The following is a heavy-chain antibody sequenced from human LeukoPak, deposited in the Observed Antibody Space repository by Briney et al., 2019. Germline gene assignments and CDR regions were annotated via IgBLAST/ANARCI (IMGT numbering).Heavy chain of an antibody. CDR3: ARGSRYYGSGSYYLYY. Sequence: SETLSLTCAVFGGSFSGYYWSWIRQPPGKGLEWVGEINHSGSTNYNPSLKSRVTISVDTSKNQFSLKLSSVTAADTAVYYCARGSRYYGSGSYYLYYWGQGTLVTVSS. J-gene: IGHJ4*02. V-gene: IGHV4-34*01. CDR1: GGSFSGYY. D-gene: IGHD3-10*01. CDR2: INHSGST.